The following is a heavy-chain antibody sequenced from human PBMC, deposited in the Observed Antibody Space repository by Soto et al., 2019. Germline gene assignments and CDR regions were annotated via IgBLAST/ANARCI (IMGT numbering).Heavy chain of an antibody. J-gene: IGHJ5*02. CDR2: IYYSGST. D-gene: IGHD3-22*01. CDR1: GGSISSYY. CDR3: ARSPYYYDSSGYGGFWENWFDP. V-gene: IGHV4-59*01. Sequence: KPSETLSLTCTVSGGSISSYYWSWIRQPPGKGLEWIGYIYYSGSTNYNPSLKSRVTISVDTSKNQFSLKLSSVTAADTAVYYCARSPYYYDSSGYGGFWENWFDPWGQGTLVTVSS.